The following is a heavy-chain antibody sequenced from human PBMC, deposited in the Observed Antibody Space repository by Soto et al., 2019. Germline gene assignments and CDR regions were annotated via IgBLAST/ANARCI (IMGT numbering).Heavy chain of an antibody. CDR2: INHSGST. V-gene: IGHV4-34*01. Sequence: PSETLSLTCAVYGGSFSGYYWSWIRQPPGKGLEWIGEINHSGSTNYNPSLKSRVTISVDTSKNQFSLKLSSVTAADAAVYYCARGGRIVVVPAAIDGYNWLDPWGQGTLVTVSS. CDR3: ARGGRIVVVPAAIDGYNWLDP. J-gene: IGHJ5*02. D-gene: IGHD2-2*02. CDR1: GGSFSGYY.